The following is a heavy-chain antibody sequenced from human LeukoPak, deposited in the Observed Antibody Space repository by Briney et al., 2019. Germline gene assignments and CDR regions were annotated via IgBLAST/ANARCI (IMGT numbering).Heavy chain of an antibody. V-gene: IGHV7-4-1*02. CDR1: GYTFTSYA. CDR3: ARTYYYDSSGYDAFDI. CDR2: INTNTGNP. Sequence: ASVKVSCNASGYTFTSYAMNWVRQAPGQGLEWMAWINTNTGNPTYAQGFTGRFVFSLDTSVSTAYLQISSLTAEDTAVYYCARTYYYDSSGYDAFDIWGQGTMVTVSS. D-gene: IGHD3-22*01. J-gene: IGHJ3*02.